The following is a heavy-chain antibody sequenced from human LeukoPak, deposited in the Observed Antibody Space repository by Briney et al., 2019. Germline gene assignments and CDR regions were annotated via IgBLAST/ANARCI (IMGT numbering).Heavy chain of an antibody. CDR2: IYTSGST. CDR3: ARDVLGGYYYYYYMDV. V-gene: IGHV4-61*02. D-gene: IGHD1-26*01. CDR1: GGSISSGSYY. Sequence: SETLSLTCTVSGGSISSGSYYWSWIRQPAGKGLEWIGRIYTSGSTNYNPSLKSRVTISVDTSKNQFSLKLISVTAADTAVYYCARDVLGGYYYYYYMDVWGKGTTVTVSS. J-gene: IGHJ6*03.